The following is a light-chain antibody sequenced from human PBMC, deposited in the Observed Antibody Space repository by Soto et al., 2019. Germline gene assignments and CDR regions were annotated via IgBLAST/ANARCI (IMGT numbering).Light chain of an antibody. V-gene: IGLV2-23*02. CDR1: SSDVGSYNL. CDR2: EVT. Sequence: QSVLTQPASVSGSPGQSITISCTGTSSDVGSYNLVSWYQQHPGKAPKLIIYEVTKRPSGVSNRFSGSKSGNTASLTISGLQAEDEADYHCCSYAGSNNFVFGTGTKVTVL. CDR3: CSYAGSNNFV. J-gene: IGLJ1*01.